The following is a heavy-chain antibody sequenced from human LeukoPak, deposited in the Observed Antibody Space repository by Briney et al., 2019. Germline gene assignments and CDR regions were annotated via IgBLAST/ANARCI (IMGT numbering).Heavy chain of an antibody. V-gene: IGHV4-39*07. Sequence: PSETLSLTCTVSGGSISSSSYYWGWIRQPPGKGLEWIGSIYYSGSTYYNPSLKSRVTISVDTSKNQFSLKLSSVTAADTAVYYCARDSGSYYANWFDPWGQGTLVTVSS. CDR2: IYYSGST. J-gene: IGHJ5*02. CDR3: ARDSGSYYANWFDP. D-gene: IGHD1-26*01. CDR1: GGSISSSSYY.